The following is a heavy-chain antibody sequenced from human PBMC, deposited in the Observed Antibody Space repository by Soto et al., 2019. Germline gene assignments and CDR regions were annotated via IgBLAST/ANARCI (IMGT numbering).Heavy chain of an antibody. D-gene: IGHD5-18*01. CDR3: ASPFLERAMVGPDYYYGMDV. CDR2: INAGNGNT. J-gene: IGHJ6*02. Sequence: ASVKVSCKASGYTFTSYAMHWVRQAPGQRLEWMGWINAGNGNTKYSQKFQGRVTITRDTSASTAYMELSSLRSEDTAVYYCASPFLERAMVGPDYYYGMDVWGQGTTVTVSS. V-gene: IGHV1-3*01. CDR1: GYTFTSYA.